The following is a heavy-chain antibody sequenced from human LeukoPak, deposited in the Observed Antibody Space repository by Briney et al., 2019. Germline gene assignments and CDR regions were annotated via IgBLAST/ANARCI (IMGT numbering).Heavy chain of an antibody. D-gene: IGHD2-2*01. V-gene: IGHV3-30*04. CDR2: ISYDGSNE. CDR3: AKDGAMPTFYYYYYMDV. J-gene: IGHJ6*03. CDR1: GFTFSSYV. Sequence: GGSLRLSCAASGFTFSSYVMHWVRQAPGKGLEWVAIISYDGSNEYYADSVKGRFTISRDNSKNTLYLQMNSLRAEDTAVYYCAKDGAMPTFYYYYYMDVWGKGTTVTISS.